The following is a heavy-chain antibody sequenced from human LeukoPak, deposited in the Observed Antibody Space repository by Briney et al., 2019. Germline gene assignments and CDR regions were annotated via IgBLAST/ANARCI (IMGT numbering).Heavy chain of an antibody. CDR1: GFTFWSYA. CDR3: AAYGSGAP. J-gene: IGHJ4*02. Sequence: PGGSLRLSCAASGFTFWSYAMSWVRQAPGKGLEWVSAISGGGDSTYYADSVKGRFTISRDTSKNTLYLQMNSLRAEDTAVYYCAAYGSGAPGGQGTLVTVSS. CDR2: ISGGGDST. V-gene: IGHV3-23*01. D-gene: IGHD6-19*01.